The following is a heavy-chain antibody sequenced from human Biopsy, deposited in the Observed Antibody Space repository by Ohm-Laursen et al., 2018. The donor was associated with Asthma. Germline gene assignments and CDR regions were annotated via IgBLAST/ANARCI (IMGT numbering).Heavy chain of an antibody. Sequence: PSQTLSLTCPVSYGSITSGGYYWTWIRQHPGKGLEWIGFIYYSGGTYYNPSLKSRVSISIDTSKNQFSLKLSSVTAADTAVYYCARAQDYYDSRGYYRSFDYWGQGTLVTVSS. CDR1: YGSITSGGYY. CDR2: IYYSGGT. CDR3: ARAQDYYDSRGYYRSFDY. J-gene: IGHJ4*02. D-gene: IGHD3-22*01. V-gene: IGHV4-31*03.